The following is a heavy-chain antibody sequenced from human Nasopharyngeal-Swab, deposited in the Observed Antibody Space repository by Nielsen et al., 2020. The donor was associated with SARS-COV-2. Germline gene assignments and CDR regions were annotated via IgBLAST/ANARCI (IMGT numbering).Heavy chain of an antibody. J-gene: IGHJ4*02. CDR3: AIIAAAGTHY. V-gene: IGHV3-23*01. D-gene: IGHD6-13*01. CDR1: GFTFSRFG. Sequence: GGSLRLSCAASGFTFSRFGMGWVRQAPGKGLEWVSAISASGVTTYYADSVKGRFTISRDNAKNTLYLQMNSLRAEDTAVYYCAIIAAAGTHYWGQGTLVTVSS. CDR2: ISASGVTT.